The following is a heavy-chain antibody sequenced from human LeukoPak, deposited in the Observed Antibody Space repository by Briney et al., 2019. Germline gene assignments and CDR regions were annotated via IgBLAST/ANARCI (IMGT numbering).Heavy chain of an antibody. J-gene: IGHJ5*02. CDR2: ISSSSSYI. CDR1: GFTFSSYS. CDR3: ASTSLAAAGTAP. Sequence: GGSLRLSCAASGFTFSSYSMNWVRQAPGKGLEWVSSISSSSSYIYYADSVKGRSTISRDNAKNSLYLQMNSLRAEDTAVYYCASTSLAAAGTAPWGQGTLVTVSS. D-gene: IGHD6-13*01. V-gene: IGHV3-21*01.